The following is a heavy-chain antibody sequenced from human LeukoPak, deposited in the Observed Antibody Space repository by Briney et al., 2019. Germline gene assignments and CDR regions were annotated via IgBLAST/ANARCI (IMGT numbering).Heavy chain of an antibody. V-gene: IGHV3-21*01. D-gene: IGHD4-11*01. CDR2: ISSSSSYI. Sequence: PGGSLRLSCAASGFTFSSYGMHWVRQAPGKGLEWVSSISSSSSYIYYADSVKGRFTISRDNAKNSLYLQMNSLRAEDTAVYYCARADDYSNYWFDPWGQGTLVTVSS. CDR3: ARADDYSNYWFDP. CDR1: GFTFSSYG. J-gene: IGHJ5*02.